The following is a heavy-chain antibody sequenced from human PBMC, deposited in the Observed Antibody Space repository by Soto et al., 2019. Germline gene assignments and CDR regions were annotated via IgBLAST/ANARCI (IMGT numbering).Heavy chain of an antibody. CDR2: MDPSSGDT. CDR3: ARPGAIFWVVIL. V-gene: IGHV1-8*01. J-gene: IGHJ4*02. D-gene: IGHD3-3*01. Sequence: QVQLVQSGAEVKKPGASVKVSCKASGYTFTSYDINWVRQATGQGLEWMGWMDPSSGDTGFAQRFQDRVSVTRITSISTAYLELSSLRSEDTAVYYCARPGAIFWVVILWGQGTLVTVSS. CDR1: GYTFTSYD.